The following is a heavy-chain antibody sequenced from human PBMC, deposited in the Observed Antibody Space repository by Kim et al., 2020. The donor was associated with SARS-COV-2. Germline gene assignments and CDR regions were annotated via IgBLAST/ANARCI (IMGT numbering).Heavy chain of an antibody. Sequence: GGSLRLSCAASGFTFDDYAMHWVRQAPGKGLEWVSGISWNSGSIGYADSVKGRFTISRDNAKNSLYLQMNSLRAEDTALYYCAKDIVPYYDILTGYHEDYYYYGMDVWGQGTTVTVSS. V-gene: IGHV3-9*01. J-gene: IGHJ6*02. D-gene: IGHD3-9*01. CDR2: ISWNSGSI. CDR1: GFTFDDYA. CDR3: AKDIVPYYDILTGYHEDYYYYGMDV.